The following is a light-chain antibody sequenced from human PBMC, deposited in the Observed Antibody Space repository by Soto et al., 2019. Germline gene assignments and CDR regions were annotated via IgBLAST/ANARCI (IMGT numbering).Light chain of an antibody. CDR2: AAS. CDR3: QQYGSSPRT. V-gene: IGKV1-39*01. CDR1: QTITTY. J-gene: IGKJ1*01. Sequence: DIQMTQSPSSLFASVGDSVTITCRASQTITTYLNWYRQKPGKAPKLLIYAASSLQSGVPSRFSGSGSETDFTLTISRLEPEDFAVYYCQQYGSSPRTFGQGTKVEIK.